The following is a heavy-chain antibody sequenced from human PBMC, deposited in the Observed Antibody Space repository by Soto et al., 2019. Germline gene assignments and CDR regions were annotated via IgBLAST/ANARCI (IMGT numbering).Heavy chain of an antibody. J-gene: IGHJ6*02. CDR2: INHSGST. V-gene: IGHV4-34*01. CDR3: ARDRYYYYGMDV. Sequence: SETLSLTCAVYGGSFSGYYWSWIRQPPGKGLEWIGEINHSGSTNYNPSLKSRVTISVDTSKNQFSLKLSSVTAADTAVYYCARDRYYYYGMDVWGQGTTVTVSS. CDR1: GGSFSGYY.